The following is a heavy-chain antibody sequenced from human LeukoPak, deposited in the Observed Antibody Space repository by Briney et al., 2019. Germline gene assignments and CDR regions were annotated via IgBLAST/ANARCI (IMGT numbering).Heavy chain of an antibody. V-gene: IGHV4-59*01. Sequence: SETLSLTCTVSGGSISSYYWSWIRQPPGKGLEWIGYIYYSGSTNYNPSLKSRVTISVDTSRNQFSLKLSSVTAADTAVYYCARSSSGSYYYYYMDVWGKGTTVTVSS. J-gene: IGHJ6*03. CDR2: IYYSGST. D-gene: IGHD1-26*01. CDR3: ARSSSGSYYYYYMDV. CDR1: GGSISSYY.